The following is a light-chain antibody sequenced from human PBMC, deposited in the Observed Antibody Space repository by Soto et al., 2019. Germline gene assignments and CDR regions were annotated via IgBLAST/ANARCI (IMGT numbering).Light chain of an antibody. Sequence: QSVLTQPASVSGSPGQLITISCTGTSSDVGSYNLVSWYQQHPGKAPKLMIYEGSKRPSGVSNRFSGSKSGNTASLTISGLQAEDEADYYCCSYAGSSTGVFGGGTKLTVL. CDR3: CSYAGSSTGV. CDR1: SSDVGSYNL. J-gene: IGLJ3*02. CDR2: EGS. V-gene: IGLV2-23*01.